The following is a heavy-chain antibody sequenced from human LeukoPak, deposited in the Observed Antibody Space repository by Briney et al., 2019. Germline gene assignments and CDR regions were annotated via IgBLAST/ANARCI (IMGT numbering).Heavy chain of an antibody. CDR1: GFTFSNYG. Sequence: GGSLRLSCAASGFTFSNYGMHWVRQAPGKGLEWVGVILYDGSMKYYADSVKGRFTISRDNSKNTLYLQMNGLRAEDTAVYYCARDPRGPTGYDSSGRDSFDYWGQGTLVTVSS. J-gene: IGHJ4*02. CDR3: ARDPRGPTGYDSSGRDSFDY. D-gene: IGHD3-22*01. CDR2: ILYDGSMK. V-gene: IGHV3-30*06.